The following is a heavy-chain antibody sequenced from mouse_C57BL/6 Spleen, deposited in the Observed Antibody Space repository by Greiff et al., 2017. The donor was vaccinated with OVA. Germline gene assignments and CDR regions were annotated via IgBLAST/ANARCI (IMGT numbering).Heavy chain of an antibody. CDR2: IYPGDGDT. Sequence: VQLVESGAELVKPGASVKISCKASGYAFSSYWMNWVKQRPGKGLEWIGQIYPGDGDTNYNGKFKGKATLTADKSSSTAYMQLSSLTSEDSAVYFCARSKTLLLSFAYWGQGTLVTVSA. CDR1: GYAFSSYW. D-gene: IGHD2-1*01. CDR3: ARSKTLLLSFAY. V-gene: IGHV1-80*01. J-gene: IGHJ3*01.